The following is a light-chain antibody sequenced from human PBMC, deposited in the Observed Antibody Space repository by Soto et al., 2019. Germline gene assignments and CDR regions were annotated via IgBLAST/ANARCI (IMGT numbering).Light chain of an antibody. CDR1: QGISSY. V-gene: IGKV1-9*01. Sequence: IQLTQSPSSLSASVGDRVTITCRASQGISSYLAWYQQKPGQAPKLLIYAASTLQSGVPSRFSGSGSGTDFTLTISSLQPEDFATYYCQQLNSYPLTFGGGTKVVIK. CDR3: QQLNSYPLT. CDR2: AAS. J-gene: IGKJ4*01.